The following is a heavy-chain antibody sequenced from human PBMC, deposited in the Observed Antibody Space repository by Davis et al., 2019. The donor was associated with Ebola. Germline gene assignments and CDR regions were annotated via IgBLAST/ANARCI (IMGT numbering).Heavy chain of an antibody. V-gene: IGHV1-18*01. CDR1: GYTFSIYA. CDR3: ARLQGGTDLWASDY. J-gene: IGHJ4*02. Sequence: AASVKVSCKTSGYTFSIYAINWVRQAPGQGLEWMGSITAHNGHTNFAQTFQGRITMTTDTSTTTAYMELRSLTSDDTAVYYRARLQGGTDLWASDYWGQGSLVTVSS. D-gene: IGHD1-26*01. CDR2: ITAHNGHT.